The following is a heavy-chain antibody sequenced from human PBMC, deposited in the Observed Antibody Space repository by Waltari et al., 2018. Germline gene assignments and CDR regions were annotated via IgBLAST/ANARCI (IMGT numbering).Heavy chain of an antibody. CDR1: GGSIRSRDYY. Sequence: QVQLQESGPGLVKPSQTLSLTCTVSGGSIRSRDYYWSWIRQPPGKGLEWIGYIYCSGSTYYNPSLKSRVTISVDTSKNQFSLKLSSVTAADTAVYYCARDPGKFFTMVRDAFDIWGQGTMVTVSS. CDR3: ARDPGKFFTMVRDAFDI. V-gene: IGHV4-30-4*08. D-gene: IGHD3-10*01. CDR2: IYCSGST. J-gene: IGHJ3*02.